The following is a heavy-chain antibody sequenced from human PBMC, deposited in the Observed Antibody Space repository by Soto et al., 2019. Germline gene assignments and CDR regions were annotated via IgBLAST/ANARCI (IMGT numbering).Heavy chain of an antibody. J-gene: IGHJ6*02. CDR2: ISHDGGT. Sequence: QVQLQQWGAGLLRPSETLSLTCAFYGGSFDDFYWSWVRQSPGKGLEWVGEISHDGGTNYSPPIASRVSISVDTSKNQFSLHLRSVTAADTGLYYCARGQLVWYGDLTPYHRDMDVWGQGTTVTVSS. CDR1: GGSFDDFY. D-gene: IGHD3-10*01. CDR3: ARGQLVWYGDLTPYHRDMDV. V-gene: IGHV4-34*02.